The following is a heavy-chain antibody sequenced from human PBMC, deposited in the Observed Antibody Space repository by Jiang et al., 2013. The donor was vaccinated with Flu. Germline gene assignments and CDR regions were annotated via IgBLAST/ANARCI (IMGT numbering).Heavy chain of an antibody. J-gene: IGHJ4*02. CDR1: GFTFSSYW. D-gene: IGHD6-13*01. V-gene: IGHV3-7*03. Sequence: VQLLESGGGLVQPGGSLRLSCAASGFTFSSYWMTWVRQAPGKGLEWVANIKQDGSEKNYVDSVKGRFTISRDNAKNSLYLQMSSLRAEDTAVYYCARHHSSNWYLTHLDYWGQGTLVTVSS. CDR2: IKQDGSEK. CDR3: ARHHSSNWYLTHLDY.